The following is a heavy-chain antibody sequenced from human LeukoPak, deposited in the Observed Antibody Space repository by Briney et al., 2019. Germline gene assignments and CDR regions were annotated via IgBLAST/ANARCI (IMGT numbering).Heavy chain of an antibody. CDR1: GFTVSSNY. V-gene: IGHV3-53*01. D-gene: IGHD3-22*01. J-gene: IGHJ4*02. Sequence: GGSLRLSCAASGFTVSSNYMSWVRQAPGKGLEWVSVIYSGGSTYYADSVKGRFTISRDNSKNTMYLQMNSLRAEDTAVYYCARDPDYYDSSGYSRWGQGTLVTVSS. CDR2: IYSGGST. CDR3: ARDPDYYDSSGYSR.